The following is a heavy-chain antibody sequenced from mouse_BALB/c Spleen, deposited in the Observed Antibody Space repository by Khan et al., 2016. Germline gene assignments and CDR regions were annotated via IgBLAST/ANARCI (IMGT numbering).Heavy chain of an antibody. CDR3: ARWLAY. CDR1: GYSITSDYA. J-gene: IGHJ3*01. CDR2: ISYSGST. Sequence: EVKLLESGPGLVKPSQSLSLTCTVTGYSITSDYAWNWIRQFPGNKLEWMGYISYSGSTSYNPSLKSRISITRDTSKNQFFLQLNSVTTEDTATYYCARWLAYWGQGTLVTVSA. V-gene: IGHV3-2*02.